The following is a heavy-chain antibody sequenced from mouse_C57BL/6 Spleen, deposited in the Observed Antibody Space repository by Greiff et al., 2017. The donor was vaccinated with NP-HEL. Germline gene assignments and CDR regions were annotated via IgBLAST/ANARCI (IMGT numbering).Heavy chain of an antibody. CDR3: ARGFYYGYDEAYPCAMDY. Sequence: VQLQQPGTELVKPGASVKLSCKASGYTFTSYWMHWVKQRPGQGLEWIGNINPSNGGTNYNEKFKSKATLTVDKSSSTAYMQLSSLTSEDSAVYYCARGFYYGYDEAYPCAMDYWGQGTSVTVSS. CDR2: INPSNGGT. CDR1: GYTFTSYW. V-gene: IGHV1-53*01. J-gene: IGHJ4*01. D-gene: IGHD2-2*01.